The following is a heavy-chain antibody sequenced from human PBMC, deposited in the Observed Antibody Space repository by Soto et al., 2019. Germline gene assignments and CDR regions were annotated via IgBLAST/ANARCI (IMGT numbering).Heavy chain of an antibody. CDR1: GFSFSSYG. CDR3: AKGGGGGAVVPDY. D-gene: IGHD2-21*01. CDR2: IWYDGSNE. Sequence: QVQLVESGGGVVQPGRSLRLSCAASGFSFSSYGIHWVRQAPGKGLEWVAVIWYDGSNEYYADSVKGRFSISRDNSKSTVYLKMNSLRAEDTAVYYCAKGGGGGAVVPDYWGQGTLVTVSS. J-gene: IGHJ4*02. V-gene: IGHV3-33*06.